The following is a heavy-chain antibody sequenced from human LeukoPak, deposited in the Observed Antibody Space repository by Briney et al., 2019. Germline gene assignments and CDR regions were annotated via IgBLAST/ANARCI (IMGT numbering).Heavy chain of an antibody. CDR3: AREYYYGSGSRVDDP. D-gene: IGHD3-10*01. J-gene: IGHJ5*02. V-gene: IGHV1-46*01. CDR2: INPSGGST. CDR1: GYTFTSYY. Sequence: GSSVKVSCKASGYTFTSYYMHWVRQAPGQGLEWMGIINPSGGSTSYAQKFQGRVTMTRDTSTSTVYMELSSLRSEDTAVYYCAREYYYGSGSRVDDPWGQGTLVTVSS.